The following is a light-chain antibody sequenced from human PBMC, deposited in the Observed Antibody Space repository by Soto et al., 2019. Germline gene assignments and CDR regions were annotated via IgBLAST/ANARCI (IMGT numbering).Light chain of an antibody. CDR2: WAS. V-gene: IGKV4-1*01. Sequence: DIVMTQSRDSLAVSLGERATINCKSSQSVLYSSNNKNYLAWYQQKPGQPPKLLIYWASTRESGVPDRFSGSGSGTDFTLTISSLQAEDVAVYYCQQYNSTPLTFGGGTKVDIK. CDR3: QQYNSTPLT. CDR1: QSVLYSSNNKNY. J-gene: IGKJ4*01.